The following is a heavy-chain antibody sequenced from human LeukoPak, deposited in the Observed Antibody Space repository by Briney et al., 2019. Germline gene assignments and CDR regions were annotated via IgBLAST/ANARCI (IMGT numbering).Heavy chain of an antibody. CDR2: IFSGDST. CDR1: GFSVDGNY. CDR3: ANYSPYRAPDATNYFDY. V-gene: IGHV3-53*01. D-gene: IGHD6-13*01. J-gene: IGHJ4*02. Sequence: GGSLILSCEVSGFSVDGNYMTWVRQVPGRGLEWVALIFSGDSTDYPDSVKGRFTISRDNSKNTLYLQMNSLRAEDTAVYYCANYSPYRAPDATNYFDYWGQGTLVTVSS.